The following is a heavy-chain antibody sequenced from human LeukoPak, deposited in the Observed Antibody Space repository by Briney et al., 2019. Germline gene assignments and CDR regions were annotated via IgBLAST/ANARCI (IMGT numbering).Heavy chain of an antibody. CDR2: ISYSGST. J-gene: IGHJ5*01. CDR3: ARGGDDYMVWFDY. V-gene: IGHV4-59*01. Sequence: SETLSLTCTVSGGSFRSYYWTWIRQPPGKGLEWIAFISYSGSTNVNPSLKSRVTTSVDTSKNQFSLKLSSVTAADTAVYYCARGGDDYMVWFDYWGQGTLVTVSS. D-gene: IGHD5-24*01. CDR1: GGSFRSYY.